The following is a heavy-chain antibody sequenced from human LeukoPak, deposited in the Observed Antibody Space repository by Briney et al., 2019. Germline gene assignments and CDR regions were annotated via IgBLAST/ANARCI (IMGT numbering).Heavy chain of an antibody. CDR3: AGYVGVLAAFDY. D-gene: IGHD2-15*01. V-gene: IGHV3-53*01. J-gene: IGHJ4*02. CDR1: GCTVSSNY. CDR2: IYSGGST. Sequence: GGSLRLSCAASGCTVSSNYMSWVRQAPGKGREWVSVIYSGGSTYYADSVKGRFTISRDNSKNTLYLQMNSLRAEDTAVYYCAGYVGVLAAFDYWGQGTLVTVSS.